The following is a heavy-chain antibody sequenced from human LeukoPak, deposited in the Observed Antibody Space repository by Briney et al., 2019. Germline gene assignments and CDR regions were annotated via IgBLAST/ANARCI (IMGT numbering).Heavy chain of an antibody. CDR1: GGSISSYY. CDR2: IYYSGST. V-gene: IGHV4-59*01. Sequence: SETLSLTCTVSGGSISSYYWSWIRQPPGKGLEWIGYIYYSGSTNYNPSLKSRVTISVGTSKNQFSLKLSSVTAADTAVYYCARETSGYQSYWGQGTLVTVSS. J-gene: IGHJ4*02. CDR3: ARETSGYQSY. D-gene: IGHD3-22*01.